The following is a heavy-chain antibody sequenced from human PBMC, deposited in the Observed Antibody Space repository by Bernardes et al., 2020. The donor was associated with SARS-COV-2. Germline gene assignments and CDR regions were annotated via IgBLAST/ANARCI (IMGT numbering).Heavy chain of an antibody. J-gene: IGHJ6*02. V-gene: IGHV3-21*01. CDR3: AKVSSYDTVVYGMDV. CDR2: ISSSGRDI. CDR1: GFTFSSYS. D-gene: IGHD3-22*01. Sequence: GGSLRLSCAASGFTFSSYSMNWVRQAPGKGLEWVSSISSSGRDIYNADSVKGRFTISRDNAKNSLYLQMNSLRAEDTAVYYCAKVSSYDTVVYGMDVWGQGTTVTVSS.